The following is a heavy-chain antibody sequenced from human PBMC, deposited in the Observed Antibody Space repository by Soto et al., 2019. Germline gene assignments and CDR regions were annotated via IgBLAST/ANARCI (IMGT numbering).Heavy chain of an antibody. D-gene: IGHD4-17*01. V-gene: IGHV4-30-4*01. CDR2: IYLSGSS. J-gene: IGHJ4*02. CDR1: GGSISSDNHY. Sequence: QVQLQESGPGLVKPSETLSLTCTVSGGSISSDNHYWSWFRQTPGKGLEWIGYIYLSGSSFYNPSLKSRVTISPDTSKNQFSRNLSSVTAAETAVYYCARGPTVTTDYWGQGTLVIVSS. CDR3: ARGPTVTTDY.